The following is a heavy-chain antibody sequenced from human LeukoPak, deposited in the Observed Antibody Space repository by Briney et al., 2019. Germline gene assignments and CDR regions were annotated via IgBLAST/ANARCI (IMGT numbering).Heavy chain of an antibody. V-gene: IGHV4-30-4*01. J-gene: IGHJ5*02. CDR2: IYYSGST. CDR1: GGSISSGDYY. Sequence: PSETLSLTCTVSGGSISSGDYYWRWIHQPPGKGLEWIGYIYYSGSTYYNPSLKSRVTISVDTSKNQFSLKLSSVTAADTAVYYCARLQRYSYLLGDWFDPWGQGTLVTVSS. CDR3: ARLQRYSYLLGDWFDP. D-gene: IGHD5-18*01.